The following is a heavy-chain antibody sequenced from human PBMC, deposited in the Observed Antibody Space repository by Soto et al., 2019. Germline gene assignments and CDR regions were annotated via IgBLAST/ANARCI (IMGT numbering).Heavy chain of an antibody. V-gene: IGHV3-49*04. CDR2: IRSKAYGGTT. D-gene: IGHD3-3*01. J-gene: IGHJ6*02. CDR1: GFTFGDYA. Sequence: GGSLRLSCTASGFTFGDYAMSWVRQAPGKGLEWVGFIRSKAYGGTTEYAASVKGRFTISRDDSKSIAYLQMNSLQTEDTAVYYCTRPKDWSGYFYYYGMDVWGQGTTVTVSS. CDR3: TRPKDWSGYFYYYGMDV.